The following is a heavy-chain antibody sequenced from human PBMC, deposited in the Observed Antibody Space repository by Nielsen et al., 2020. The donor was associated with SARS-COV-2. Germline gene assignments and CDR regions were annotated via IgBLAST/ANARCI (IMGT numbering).Heavy chain of an antibody. CDR2: IYSGGSST. D-gene: IGHD3-3*01. CDR1: GFTFSSYA. J-gene: IGHJ5*02. V-gene: IGHV3-23*03. CDR3: AKDLLEDWFDP. Sequence: GESLKISCAASGFTFSSYAMSWVRQAPGKGLEWVSVIYSGGSSTYYADSVKGRFTISRDNSKNTLYLQMNSLRAEDTAIYYCAKDLLEDWFDPWGQGTLVTVSS.